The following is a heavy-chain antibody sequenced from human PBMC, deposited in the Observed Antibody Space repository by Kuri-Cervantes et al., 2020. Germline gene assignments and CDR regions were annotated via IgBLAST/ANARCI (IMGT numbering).Heavy chain of an antibody. CDR1: GYSLTSYW. Sequence: GGSLRLSCKGSGYSLTSYWIGWVRQMPGKGLEWMGIIYPGDSDTRYSPSFQGQVTISADKSISIAYLQMNSLKTEDTAVYYCTRDSRPITFNFDYWGQGTLVTVSS. V-gene: IGHV5-51*01. CDR2: IYPGDSDT. CDR3: TRDSRPITFNFDY. D-gene: IGHD3-16*01. J-gene: IGHJ4*02.